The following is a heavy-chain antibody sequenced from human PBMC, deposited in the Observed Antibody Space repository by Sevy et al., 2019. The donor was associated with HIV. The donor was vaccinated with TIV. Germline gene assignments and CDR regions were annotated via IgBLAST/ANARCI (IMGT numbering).Heavy chain of an antibody. J-gene: IGHJ3*02. CDR3: ASLPNNYYDRGGYSGDDAFDI. CDR1: GFTFSNYG. CDR2: IWEDRTNK. V-gene: IGHV3-33*01. Sequence: GGSLRLSCVASGFTFSNYGMHWVRQAPGKGLEWVATIWEDRTNKYYSDSAKGRFTISRDNSKNQLYLQMNSLSAEDTAVYYCASLPNNYYDRGGYSGDDAFDIWGQGTMVTVSS. D-gene: IGHD3-22*01.